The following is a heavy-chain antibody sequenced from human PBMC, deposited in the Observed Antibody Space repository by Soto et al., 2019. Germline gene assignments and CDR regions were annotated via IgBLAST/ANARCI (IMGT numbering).Heavy chain of an antibody. V-gene: IGHV3-30-3*01. D-gene: IGHD6-19*01. CDR2: ISYDGSNK. CDR3: ARDQEQWRILFPLDY. J-gene: IGHJ4*02. CDR1: GFTFSSYA. Sequence: GGSLRLSCAASGFTFSSYAMHWVRQAPGKGLEWVAVISYDGSNKYYADSVKGRFTISRDNSKNTLYLQMNSLRAEDTAVYYCARDQEQWRILFPLDYWAQGTLVTVSS.